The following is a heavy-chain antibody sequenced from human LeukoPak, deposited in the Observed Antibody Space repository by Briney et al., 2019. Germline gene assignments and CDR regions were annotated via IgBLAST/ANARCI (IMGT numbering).Heavy chain of an antibody. J-gene: IGHJ4*02. D-gene: IGHD6-13*01. CDR1: GGSISSGSYY. CDR2: IYTSGST. V-gene: IGHV4-61*02. CDR3: ARSAGVYSTRGYFDY. Sequence: SETLSLTCTVSGGSISSGSYYWSWIRQPAGKGLEWIGRIYTSGSTNYNPSLKSRVTISVDTSKNQFSLKLSSVTAADTAVYYCARSAGVYSTRGYFDYWAQGTLVTVSS.